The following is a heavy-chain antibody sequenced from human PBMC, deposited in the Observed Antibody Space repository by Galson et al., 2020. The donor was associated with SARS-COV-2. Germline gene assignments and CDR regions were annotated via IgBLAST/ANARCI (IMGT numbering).Heavy chain of an antibody. CDR1: GGTFSSYA. CDR3: ARSRVWFGELLYAHFDY. D-gene: IGHD3-10*01. Sequence: SVKVSCKASGGTFSSYAISWVRQAPGQGLEWMGGIIPIFGTANYAQKFQGRVTITADESTSTVYMELSSLRSEDTAVYYRARSRVWFGELLYAHFDYWGQGTLVTVSS. J-gene: IGHJ4*02. V-gene: IGHV1-69*13. CDR2: IIPIFGTA.